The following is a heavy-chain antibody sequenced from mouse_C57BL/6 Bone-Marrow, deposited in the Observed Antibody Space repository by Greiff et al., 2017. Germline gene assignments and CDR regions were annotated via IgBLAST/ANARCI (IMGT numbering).Heavy chain of an antibody. CDR2: IYPGSGNT. Sequence: QVQLQQSGAELVRPGASVKLSCKASGYTFTDYYINWVKQRPGQGLEWIARIYPGSGNTSYNEKFKGKATLTAEKSSSTAYMQLSSLTSEDSAVYFCARDYYGSSYGGYFDVWGTGTTVTVSS. J-gene: IGHJ1*03. V-gene: IGHV1-76*01. CDR1: GYTFTDYY. CDR3: ARDYYGSSYGGYFDV. D-gene: IGHD1-1*01.